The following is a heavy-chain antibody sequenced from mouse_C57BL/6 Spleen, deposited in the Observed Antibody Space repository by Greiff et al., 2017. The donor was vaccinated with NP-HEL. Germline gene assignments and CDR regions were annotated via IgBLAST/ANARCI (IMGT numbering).Heavy chain of an antibody. CDR1: GYTFTSYW. Sequence: QVQLQQPGAELVKPGASVKLSCKASGYTFTSYWMHWVKQRPGQGLEWIGMIHPNSGSTNYNEKFKSKATLTVDKSSSTAYMQLSSLTSEDSAVDYCARSPITTVVGQAMDYWGQGTSVTVSS. CDR2: IHPNSGST. D-gene: IGHD1-1*01. J-gene: IGHJ4*01. V-gene: IGHV1-64*01. CDR3: ARSPITTVVGQAMDY.